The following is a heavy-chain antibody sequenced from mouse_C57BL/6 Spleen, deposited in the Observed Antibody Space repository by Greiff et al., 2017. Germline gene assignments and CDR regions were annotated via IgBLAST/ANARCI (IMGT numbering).Heavy chain of an antibody. V-gene: IGHV1-64*01. CDR1: GYTFTSYW. D-gene: IGHD1-1*01. Sequence: VQLQQPGAELVKPGASVKLSCKASGYTFTSYWMHWVKQRPGQGLEWIGMIHPNSGSTNYNEKFKSKATLTVDKSSSTAYMQLSRLTSEDSAVYYCARGSTVAGNAMDYWGQGTSVTVSS. CDR2: IHPNSGST. CDR3: ARGSTVAGNAMDY. J-gene: IGHJ4*01.